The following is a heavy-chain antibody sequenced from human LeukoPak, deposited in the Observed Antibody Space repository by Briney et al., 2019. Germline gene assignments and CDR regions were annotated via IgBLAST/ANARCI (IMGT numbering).Heavy chain of an antibody. Sequence: PSETLSLTCAVYGGSFSGYYWSWIRQPPGKGLEWIGEINHSGSTTYNPSLKSRVTISVDTSKNQFSLKLTSVTAADTAVYYCASSIYYYDRSGYLDWGQGTLVTVSS. V-gene: IGHV4-34*01. CDR2: INHSGST. CDR1: GGSFSGYY. CDR3: ASSIYYYDRSGYLD. J-gene: IGHJ4*02. D-gene: IGHD3-22*01.